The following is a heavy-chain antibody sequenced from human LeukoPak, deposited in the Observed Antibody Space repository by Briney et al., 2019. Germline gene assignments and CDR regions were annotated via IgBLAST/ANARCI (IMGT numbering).Heavy chain of an antibody. D-gene: IGHD5-12*01. CDR2: ISNSGDAT. J-gene: IGHJ4*02. CDR3: ARRYSTLFDY. V-gene: IGHV3-23*01. CDR1: GFTFSNYA. Sequence: GGSLRLSCAASGFTFSNYAMSWVRQAPGKGLEWVSTISNSGDATYYADSVKGRFTISRDNAKNSLYLQMNSLRAEDTAVYYCARRYSTLFDYWGQGTLVTVSS.